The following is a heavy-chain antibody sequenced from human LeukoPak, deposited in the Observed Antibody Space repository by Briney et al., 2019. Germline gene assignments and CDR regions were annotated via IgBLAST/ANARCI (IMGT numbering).Heavy chain of an antibody. V-gene: IGHV3-53*04. D-gene: IGHD6-19*01. CDR1: GFTVSTHH. CDR2: LYTGGIT. J-gene: IGHJ4*02. CDR3: VRVSDEQWLTYYCFDY. Sequence: PGGSLRLSCAATGFTVSTHHMSWVRQAPGKGLEWVSVLYTGGITYYAESVKGRFTIPRHNSENTLYLEMSSLRPEDTAVYYCVRVSDEQWLTYYCFDYWGQGSLVAVSS.